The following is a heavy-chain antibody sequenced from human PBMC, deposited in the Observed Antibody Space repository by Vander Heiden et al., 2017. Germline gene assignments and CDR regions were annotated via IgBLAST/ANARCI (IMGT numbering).Heavy chain of an antibody. CDR2: ITHIGKT. CDR3: ARGEIDSGYYGSGSYTLNWFDP. J-gene: IGHJ5*02. D-gene: IGHD3-10*01. V-gene: IGHV4-34*01. CDR1: GGSFTAYY. Sequence: QVHLQEWGAGLLKPSETLSLTCAVYGGSFTAYYWSWIRQPPGNGLEWIGDITHIGKTNYNPSLNGRGTMSVDTSKNHFSLKLTSVTAADTAVYYCARGEIDSGYYGSGSYTLNWFDPWGQGTLVTVSS.